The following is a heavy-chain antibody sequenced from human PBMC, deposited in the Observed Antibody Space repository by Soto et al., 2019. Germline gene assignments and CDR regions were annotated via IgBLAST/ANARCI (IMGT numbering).Heavy chain of an antibody. CDR2: INSDGSST. V-gene: IGHV3-74*01. CDR3: ARGALGEGNYYYYYYMDV. J-gene: IGHJ6*03. CDR1: GFTFSSYW. Sequence: GGSLRLSCAASGFTFSSYWMHWVRQAPGKGLVWVSRINSDGSSTSYADSVKGRFTISRDNAKNTLYLQMNSLRAEDTAVYYCARGALGEGNYYYYYYMDVWGKGTTVTVSS.